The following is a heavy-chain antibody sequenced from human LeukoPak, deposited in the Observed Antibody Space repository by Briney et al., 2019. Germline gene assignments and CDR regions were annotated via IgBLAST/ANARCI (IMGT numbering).Heavy chain of an antibody. V-gene: IGHV3-23*01. CDR2: ISGSGGST. CDR3: AKFQTNWNDVSSRDY. Sequence: GGSLRLSCAASGFTFSSYAMSWVRQAPGTGLEWVSAISGSGGSTYYADSVKGRFTISRDNSKNTLYLQMNSLRAEDTAVYYCAKFQTNWNDVSSRDYWGQGTLVTVSS. CDR1: GFTFSSYA. D-gene: IGHD1-1*01. J-gene: IGHJ4*02.